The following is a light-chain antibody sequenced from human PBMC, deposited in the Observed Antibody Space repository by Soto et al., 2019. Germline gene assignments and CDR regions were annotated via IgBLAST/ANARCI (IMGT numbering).Light chain of an antibody. CDR1: QSVSSN. V-gene: IGKV3-15*01. Sequence: IVMTQSPATLSVSPGERATLSCRASQSVSSNLAWYQQKPGQAPRLLIYGASTRATGIPARFSGSASGTEFTLTISSLQSEDFAVYYCQQYNYWPWTFDQGTKVEIK. J-gene: IGKJ1*01. CDR2: GAS. CDR3: QQYNYWPWT.